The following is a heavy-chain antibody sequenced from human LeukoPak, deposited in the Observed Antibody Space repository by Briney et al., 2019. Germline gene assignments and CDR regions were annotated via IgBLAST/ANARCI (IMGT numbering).Heavy chain of an antibody. CDR3: AREPTTGTTFDY. J-gene: IGHJ4*02. Sequence: GGSLRLSCAASGFTFDDYGVSWVRQAPGKGLEWVSGINWNGGSTGYADSVKGRFTISRDNAKNSPYLQMNSLRAEDTALYYCAREPTTGTTFDYWGQGTLVTVSS. D-gene: IGHD1-1*01. CDR1: GFTFDDYG. CDR2: INWNGGST. V-gene: IGHV3-20*04.